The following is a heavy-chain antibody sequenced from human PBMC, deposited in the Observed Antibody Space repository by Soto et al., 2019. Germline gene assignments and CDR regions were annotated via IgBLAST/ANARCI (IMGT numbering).Heavy chain of an antibody. CDR1: GFTFSSYA. Sequence: QVQLVESGGGVVQPGRSLRLSCAASGFTFSSYAMHWVRQAPGKGLEWVAVISYDGSNKYYADSVKGRFTISRDNSKNTLYLQMNSLRAEDTAVYYCARDPYSYGPKFGYLDYWGQGTLATVSS. D-gene: IGHD5-18*01. V-gene: IGHV3-30-3*01. J-gene: IGHJ4*02. CDR3: ARDPYSYGPKFGYLDY. CDR2: ISYDGSNK.